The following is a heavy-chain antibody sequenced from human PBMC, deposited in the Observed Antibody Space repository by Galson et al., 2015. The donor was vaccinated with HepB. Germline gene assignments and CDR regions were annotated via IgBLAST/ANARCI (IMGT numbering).Heavy chain of an antibody. V-gene: IGHV6-1*01. J-gene: IGHJ4*02. Sequence: CAISGDSVFSNRAAWSWIRQSPSRGLEWLGRTYYRSKWYSDYAESVKSRITINPDSSRNQFSLQLNSVTPEDTAVYYCASHYSSGWYGGASFEDWGQGTLVTVSS. CDR2: TYYRSKWYS. CDR1: GDSVFSNRAA. CDR3: ASHYSSGWYGGASFED. D-gene: IGHD6-19*01.